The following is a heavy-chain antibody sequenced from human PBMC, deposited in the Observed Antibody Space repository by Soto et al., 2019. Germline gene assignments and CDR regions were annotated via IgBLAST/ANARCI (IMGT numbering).Heavy chain of an antibody. Sequence: KTSETLSLTCAVYGGSFSGYYWSWIRQPPGKGLEWSGEINHSGSTNYNPSLKSRVTISVDTSKNQFSLKLSSVTAADTAVYYCARGRYNWNYWGQGTLVTVSS. CDR2: INHSGST. V-gene: IGHV4-34*01. CDR1: GGSFSGYY. D-gene: IGHD1-20*01. CDR3: ARGRYNWNY. J-gene: IGHJ4*02.